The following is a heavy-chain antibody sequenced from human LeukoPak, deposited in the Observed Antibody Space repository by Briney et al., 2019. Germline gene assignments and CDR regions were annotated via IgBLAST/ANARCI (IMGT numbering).Heavy chain of an antibody. D-gene: IGHD3-10*01. Sequence: GGSLRLSCAASGFTFGSYSMNWVRQAPGKGLEWVSYISRSSSIYYADSVEGRFTISRDNAKNSLYLQMNSLRAEDTAVYYCAKAAYYYGSGSCTDYWGQGTLVTVSS. V-gene: IGHV3-48*01. J-gene: IGHJ4*02. CDR1: GFTFGSYS. CDR3: AKAAYYYGSGSCTDY. CDR2: ISRSSSI.